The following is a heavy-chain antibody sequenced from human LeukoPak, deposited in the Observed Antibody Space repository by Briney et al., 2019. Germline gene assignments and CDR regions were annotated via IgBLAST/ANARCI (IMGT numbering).Heavy chain of an antibody. CDR3: VKFRSTTDSSDRGVDS. V-gene: IGHV3-23*01. J-gene: IGHJ5*01. CDR2: ISGNGGST. CDR1: GFTFSSYA. D-gene: IGHD6-13*01. Sequence: PGGSLRLSCAASGFTFSSYAMTWVRQAPGKGLEWVSAISGNGGSTYYTDSVKGRFTISRDNSKNTLYLQMSSLRAEDTAVYYCVKFRSTTDSSDRGVDSGGQGTLVTVPS.